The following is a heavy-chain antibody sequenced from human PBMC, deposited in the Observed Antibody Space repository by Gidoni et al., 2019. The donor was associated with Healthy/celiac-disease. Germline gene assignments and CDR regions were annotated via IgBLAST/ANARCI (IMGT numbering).Heavy chain of an antibody. D-gene: IGHD4-17*01. CDR2: ISYDGSNK. CDR3: ARDKSREHDYGDPGWDY. CDR1: GFTFSSHA. V-gene: IGHV3-30-3*01. J-gene: IGHJ4*02. Sequence: QVQLVESGGGVVQPGRSLRLSCAAAGFTFSSHAMHWVRQAPGKGLEWVAVISYDGSNKYYADSVKGRFTISRDNSKNTLYLQMNSLRAEDTAVYYCARDKSREHDYGDPGWDYWGQGTLVTVSS.